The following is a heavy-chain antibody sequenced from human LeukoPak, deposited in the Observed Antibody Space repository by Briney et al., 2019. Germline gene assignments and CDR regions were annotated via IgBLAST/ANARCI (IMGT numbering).Heavy chain of an antibody. CDR3: AKVTSPYDSSGYYYEGFDY. Sequence: ASVKVSCKASGYIFTSYYIHWVRQAPGQGLEWMGIINPSGGTTNYAQKFQGRVTMTRDTSTSTVYMELSSLRAEDTAVYYCAKVTSPYDSSGYYYEGFDYWGQGTLVTVSS. V-gene: IGHV1-46*01. D-gene: IGHD3-22*01. CDR2: INPSGGTT. J-gene: IGHJ4*02. CDR1: GYIFTSYY.